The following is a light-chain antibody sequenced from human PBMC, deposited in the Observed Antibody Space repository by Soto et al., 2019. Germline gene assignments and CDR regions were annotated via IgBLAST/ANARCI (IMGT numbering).Light chain of an antibody. CDR2: GNS. J-gene: IGLJ2*01. V-gene: IGLV1-40*01. CDR3: QSYDSSPHVV. Sequence: QSVLTQPPSVSGAPGQRVTISCTGSSSNIGAGYDVHWYQQLPGTAPKLLIYGNSNRPSGVPDRFSGSKSGTSASLAITGLQAEDEADYYCQSYDSSPHVVFGGGTKHTVL. CDR1: SSNIGAGYD.